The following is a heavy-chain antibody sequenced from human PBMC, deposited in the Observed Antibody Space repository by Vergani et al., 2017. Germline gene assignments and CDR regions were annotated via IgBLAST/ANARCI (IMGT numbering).Heavy chain of an antibody. Sequence: EVQLVESGGGLVQPGRSLRLSCAASGFTFDDYAMHWVRQAPGKGLEWVSGISWNSGSIGYADSVKGRFTITRDNAKNSLYLQMNSLRAEDTALYYCSKEGYDSSGYPTQYYGMDVWGQGTTVTVSS. J-gene: IGHJ6*02. CDR3: SKEGYDSSGYPTQYYGMDV. CDR1: GFTFDDYA. D-gene: IGHD3-22*01. V-gene: IGHV3-9*01. CDR2: ISWNSGSI.